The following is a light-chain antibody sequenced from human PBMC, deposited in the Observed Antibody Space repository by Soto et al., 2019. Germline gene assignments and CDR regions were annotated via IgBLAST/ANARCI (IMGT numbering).Light chain of an antibody. CDR3: QTWRSSIVV. Sequence: QAVVTQSPSASASLGASVKLTCTLSSGHSNYAIAWHQQQSEKGPRYLMKLNSDGSHSKGDGIPDRFSGSSSGAERYLTISSLQSEDEADRYGQTWRSSIVVFGGGNKLTVL. J-gene: IGLJ2*01. CDR2: LNSDGSH. CDR1: SGHSNYA. V-gene: IGLV4-69*01.